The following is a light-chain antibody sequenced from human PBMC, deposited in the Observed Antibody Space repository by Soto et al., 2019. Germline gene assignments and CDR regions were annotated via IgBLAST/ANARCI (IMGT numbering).Light chain of an antibody. V-gene: IGKV3-20*01. CDR2: GAS. CDR3: QQYGSSPFT. Sequence: EIVLTQSPGTLSLSPGERATLSCRASQGVGSSYLAWYQQKPGQAPRLLIYGASSRATGIPDRFSGSGSGTDFTLTISRLEPEDFAVYYCQQYGSSPFTFGGGTKVEI. J-gene: IGKJ4*01. CDR1: QGVGSSY.